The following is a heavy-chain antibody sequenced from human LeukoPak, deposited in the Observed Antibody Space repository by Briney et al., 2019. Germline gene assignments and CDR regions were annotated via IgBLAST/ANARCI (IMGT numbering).Heavy chain of an antibody. CDR1: GYTFTSYY. V-gene: IGHV1-46*01. CDR3: ARDIFVVVTATNDDAFDI. J-gene: IGHJ3*02. CDR2: INPSGGST. D-gene: IGHD2-21*02. Sequence: ASVKVFCKASGYTFTSYYMHWVRQAPGQGLEWMGIINPSGGSTSYAQKFQGRVTMTRDTSTSTVYMELSSLRSEDTAVYYCARDIFVVVTATNDDAFDIWGQGTMVTVSS.